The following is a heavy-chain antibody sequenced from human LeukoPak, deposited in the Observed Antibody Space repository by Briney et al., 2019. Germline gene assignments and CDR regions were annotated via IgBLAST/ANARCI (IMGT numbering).Heavy chain of an antibody. V-gene: IGHV3-64D*06. CDR3: VSSRVRGAAYGMDV. CDR2: ISSNGGST. CDR1: GFTFSSYA. J-gene: IGHJ6*04. D-gene: IGHD3-10*01. Sequence: HPGGSLRLSCSASGFTFSSYAMHWVRQAPGKGLEYVSAISSNGGSTYYADSEKGRFTISRDNSKNTLYLQMSSLRAEDTAVYYCVSSRVRGAAYGMDVWGKGTTVTVSS.